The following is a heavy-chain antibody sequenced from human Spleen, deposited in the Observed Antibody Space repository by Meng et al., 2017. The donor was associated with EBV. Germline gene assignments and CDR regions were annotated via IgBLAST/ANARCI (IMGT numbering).Heavy chain of an antibody. CDR2: MNPDSGDT. CDR3: ARGGAVVHWNFDL. Sequence: QVQLVQSGAEVRKPGASVKISCKASGYTFTRYDINWVRQATGQGLEWMGWMNPDSGDTGYAQKFQGRVTFTRDTSANTAYMEVNSLKSEDSAVYYCARGGAVVHWNFDLWGRGTLVTVSS. J-gene: IGHJ2*01. D-gene: IGHD2-21*01. CDR1: GYTFTRYD. V-gene: IGHV1-8*03.